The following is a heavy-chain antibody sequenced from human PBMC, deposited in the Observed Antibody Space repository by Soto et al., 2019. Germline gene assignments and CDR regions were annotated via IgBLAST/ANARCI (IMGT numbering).Heavy chain of an antibody. D-gene: IGHD2-21*02. CDR3: ARETPHCGGDCLDY. J-gene: IGHJ4*02. Sequence: SLRLSCTASGFIVSSHEVNWFRQAPGRGLEWLSYINGVDGTTYYADSVKGRFSVSRDNAENSFHLQMNSLRVEDTAVYYCARETPHCGGDCLDYWGQGTLVTVSS. CDR2: INGVDGTT. CDR1: GFIVSSHE. V-gene: IGHV3-48*03.